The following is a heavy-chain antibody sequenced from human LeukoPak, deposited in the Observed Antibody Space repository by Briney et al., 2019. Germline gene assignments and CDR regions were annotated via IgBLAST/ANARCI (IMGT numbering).Heavy chain of an antibody. V-gene: IGHV4-4*09. D-gene: IGHD2-2*01. CDR2: IYTSGST. CDR1: GGSISSYY. CDR3: ARLWGHCSSTSCYVHWFDP. J-gene: IGHJ5*02. Sequence: SETLSLTCTVSGGSISSYYWSWLRQPPGKGLEWIGYIYTSGSTNYNPSLESRVTISVDTSKNQFSLKLSSVTAADTAVYYCARLWGHCSSTSCYVHWFDPWGQGTLVTVSS.